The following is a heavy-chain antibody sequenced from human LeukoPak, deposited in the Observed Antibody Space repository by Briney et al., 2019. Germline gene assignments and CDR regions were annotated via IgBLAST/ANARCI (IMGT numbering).Heavy chain of an antibody. D-gene: IGHD5-18*01. Sequence: QAGGSLRLSCAASGFTFSSFEMNWVRQAPGKGLEWVSYITSSGSTTHYADSVEGRFTISRDNAKNSLYLQMNSLRAEDTAVYYCARVQRGYSYNPLGYYYYYMDVWGKGTTVTVSS. J-gene: IGHJ6*03. CDR1: GFTFSSFE. CDR3: ARVQRGYSYNPLGYYYYYMDV. CDR2: ITSSGSTT. V-gene: IGHV3-48*03.